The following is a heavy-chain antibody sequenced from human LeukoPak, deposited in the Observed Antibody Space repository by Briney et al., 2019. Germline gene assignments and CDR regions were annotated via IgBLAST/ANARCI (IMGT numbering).Heavy chain of an antibody. J-gene: IGHJ4*02. CDR2: IYYSGST. D-gene: IGHD5-12*01. CDR3: ARASVATTPYASLDY. CDR1: GGSISSYY. Sequence: PSETLSLTCTVSGGSISSYYWSWIRQPPGKGLEWIGYIYYSGSTNYNSSLKSRVTISVDTSKNQFSLKLSSVTAADTAVYYCARASVATTPYASLDYWGQGTLVTVSS. V-gene: IGHV4-59*01.